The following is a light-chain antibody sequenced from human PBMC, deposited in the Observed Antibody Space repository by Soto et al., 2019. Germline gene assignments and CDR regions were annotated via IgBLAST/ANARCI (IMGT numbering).Light chain of an antibody. J-gene: IGKJ5*01. CDR1: QSVRSR. V-gene: IGKV3-15*01. CDR2: GAS. Sequence: EIVMTQSPASLSVSPGERVTLSCRASQSVRSRLAWYQQKPGQAPRLLIYGASTRATDIPARFSGSGSGTEFTLTISSLQSEDFAVYYCQEYDNWPSGTFGQGTRLEI. CDR3: QEYDNWPSGT.